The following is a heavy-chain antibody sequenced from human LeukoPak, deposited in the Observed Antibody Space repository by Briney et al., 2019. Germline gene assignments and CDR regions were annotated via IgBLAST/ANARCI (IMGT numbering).Heavy chain of an antibody. J-gene: IGHJ4*02. Sequence: SETLSLTCTVSGGSISTYYWSWIRQPPGKGLEWIGYIYYSGSTNYNPSLKSRVTISVDTSKNQFSLKLSSVTAADTAVYYCAREAYDSTNFDYWGQGTLVTVSS. CDR1: GGSISTYY. CDR3: AREAYDSTNFDY. D-gene: IGHD3-22*01. V-gene: IGHV4-59*01. CDR2: IYYSGST.